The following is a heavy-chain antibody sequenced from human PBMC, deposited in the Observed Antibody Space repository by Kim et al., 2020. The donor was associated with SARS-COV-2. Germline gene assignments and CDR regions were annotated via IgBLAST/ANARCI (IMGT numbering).Heavy chain of an antibody. CDR3: ARVGRSGWTDDY. CDR1: GFAFSTYS. J-gene: IGHJ4*02. D-gene: IGHD6-19*01. CDR2: ISSSSSTI. Sequence: GGSLRLSCVASGFAFSTYSINWVRQAPGKGLEWLSYISSSSSTIYYAASVRGRFTISRDNGENSVYLQMNSLGDEDTAVYYCARVGRSGWTDDYGGQGTLVTVSS. V-gene: IGHV3-48*02.